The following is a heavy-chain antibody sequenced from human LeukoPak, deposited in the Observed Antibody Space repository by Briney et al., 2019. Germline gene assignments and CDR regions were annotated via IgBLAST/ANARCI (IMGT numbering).Heavy chain of an antibody. CDR1: GYSFTSYW. D-gene: IGHD3-22*01. CDR2: IYPGDSDT. V-gene: IGHV5-51*01. Sequence: GESLKISCKGSGYSFTSYWIGWVRQMPGKGLEWMGIIYPGDSDTRYSPSFQGQVTISADKSISTAYLQWSSLKASDTAMYYCARRSPSYDGSGYYYESAFDIWGQGTMVTVSS. CDR3: ARRSPSYDGSGYYYESAFDI. J-gene: IGHJ3*02.